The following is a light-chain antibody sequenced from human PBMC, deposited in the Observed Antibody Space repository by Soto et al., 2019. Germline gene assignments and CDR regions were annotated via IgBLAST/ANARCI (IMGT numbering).Light chain of an antibody. CDR3: QQYFVTHRT. V-gene: IGKV4-1*01. CDR2: GAS. J-gene: IGKJ1*01. Sequence: IVMTQSPDSLAVSLGDRATINFKSIRYISFSSTKKIYLAWYQQKPGQPPKLLISGASARESGVPERFSGSGSATDFTLTISSVQAEDEAVYYCQQYFVTHRTFGQGTKVDIK. CDR1: RYISFSSTKKIY.